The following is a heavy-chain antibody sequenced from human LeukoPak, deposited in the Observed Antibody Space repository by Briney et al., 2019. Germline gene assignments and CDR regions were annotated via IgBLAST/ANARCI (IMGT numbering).Heavy chain of an antibody. V-gene: IGHV5-51*01. CDR1: GDSFSNYW. D-gene: IGHD3-9*01. CDR2: INPGDSDT. CDR3: ARLYDILTSNSFDP. J-gene: IGHJ5*02. Sequence: GESLKISCKNSGDSFSNYWIGWVRQMPGKGLEWMGIINPGDSDTRYSPSFQGQVTISADKSISTAYVQWSSLKASDTAMYYCARLYDILTSNSFDPWGQGTLVTVSS.